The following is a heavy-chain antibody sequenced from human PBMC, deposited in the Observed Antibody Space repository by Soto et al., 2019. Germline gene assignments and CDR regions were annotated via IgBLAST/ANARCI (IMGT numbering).Heavy chain of an antibody. Sequence: SETMFLSCTVSGCTINSYYWSWIRQPPGKGLEWIGYIYYSGCTNYNPSLKSRVTISVDTSKNQFSLKLNSMTAADTAVYYCARHNYGSGSTYFDYWGQGTLVTVSS. CDR2: IYYSGCT. V-gene: IGHV4-59*08. J-gene: IGHJ4*02. D-gene: IGHD3-10*01. CDR3: ARHNYGSGSTYFDY. CDR1: GCTINSYY.